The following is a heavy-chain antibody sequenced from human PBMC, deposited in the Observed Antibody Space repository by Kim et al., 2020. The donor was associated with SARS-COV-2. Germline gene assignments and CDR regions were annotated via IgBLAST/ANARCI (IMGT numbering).Heavy chain of an antibody. D-gene: IGHD2-8*02. CDR1: GYIFTNFA. CDR3: ARDLFHTGFDY. J-gene: IGHJ4*02. CDR2: INAGTGNT. V-gene: IGHV1-3*01. Sequence: ASGKVSCKASGYIFTNFAIQWVRQAPGQRIEWMGWINAGTGNTKISQQFQGRVTFTRDTSANTASMELSSLGSEDTAVYYCARDLFHTGFDYWGQGTLVAVSS.